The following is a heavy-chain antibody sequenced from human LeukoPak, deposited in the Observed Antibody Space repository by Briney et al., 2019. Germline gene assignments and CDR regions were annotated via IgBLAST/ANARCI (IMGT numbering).Heavy chain of an antibody. D-gene: IGHD2-15*01. CDR3: ARLLGYCSGGSCYSIRFDY. V-gene: IGHV3-7*01. J-gene: IGHJ4*02. CDR1: GFTFSSYW. Sequence: GGSLRLSCAASGFTFSSYWMSWVRQAPGKGLEWVANIKQDGSEKYYVDTAKGRFTISRDNAKNSLYLQMNSLRAEDTAVYYCARLLGYCSGGSCYSIRFDYWGQGTLVTVSS. CDR2: IKQDGSEK.